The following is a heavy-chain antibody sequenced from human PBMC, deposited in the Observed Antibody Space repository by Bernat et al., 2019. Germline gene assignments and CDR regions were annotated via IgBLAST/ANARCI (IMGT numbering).Heavy chain of an antibody. CDR2: IKRDGSEK. CDR1: GFTFSSYW. D-gene: IGHD3-22*01. V-gene: IGHV3-7*03. CDR3: ARDHVPGSSDYHSGAFDY. J-gene: IGHJ4*02. Sequence: EVQLVESGGGLVQPGESLRLSCAASGFTFSSYWMSWVRQAPGKGLEWVANIKRDGSEKYYVDSVKGRFTISRDNAKNSLYLQMNSLRAEDTAVYYCARDHVPGSSDYHSGAFDYWGQGTLVTVSS.